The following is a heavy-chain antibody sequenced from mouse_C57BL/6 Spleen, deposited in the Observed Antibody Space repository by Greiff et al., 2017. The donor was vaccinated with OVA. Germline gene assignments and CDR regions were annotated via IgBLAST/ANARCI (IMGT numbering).Heavy chain of an antibody. J-gene: IGHJ3*01. CDR2: IYPGNSDT. V-gene: IGHV1-5*01. Sequence: VQLKQSGTVLARPGASVKMSCKTSGYTFTSYWMHWVKQRPGQGLEWIGAIYPGNSDTSYNQKFKGKAKLTAVTSASTAYMELSSLTNEDSAVYYCTTVYYYGSSYAWFAYWGQGTLVTVSA. CDR3: TTVYYYGSSYAWFAY. D-gene: IGHD1-1*01. CDR1: GYTFTSYW.